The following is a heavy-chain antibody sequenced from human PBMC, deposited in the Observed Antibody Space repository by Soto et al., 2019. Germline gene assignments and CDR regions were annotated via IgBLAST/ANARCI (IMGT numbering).Heavy chain of an antibody. CDR3: ARGRGAGYQLLMDY. Sequence: QVQLVQSGAEVKKPGASVKVSCKASGYTFTSYDINWGRQATGQGLEWMGWMNPNSGNTGYAQKFQGRVTMTRHTSIRTAYTELSRLRSEDTAVYYCARGRGAGYQLLMDYWVQGTLVTVSS. CDR1: GYTFTSYD. CDR2: MNPNSGNT. J-gene: IGHJ4*02. V-gene: IGHV1-8*01. D-gene: IGHD2-2*01.